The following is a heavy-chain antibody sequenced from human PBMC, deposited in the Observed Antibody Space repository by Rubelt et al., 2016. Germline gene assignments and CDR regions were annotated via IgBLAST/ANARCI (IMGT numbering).Heavy chain of an antibody. Sequence: QVQLQESGPGLVKPSETLSLTCTVSGGSISNYYCSWIRQPPGKGLEWIGYISDSGSTHYNPSLKSRVTISADRSKNQLSLKLSSVTAADTAVYYCASGTVYFDNWGQGTLVTVSS. D-gene: IGHD3/OR15-3a*01. CDR3: ASGTVYFDN. CDR2: ISDSGST. J-gene: IGHJ4*02. V-gene: IGHV4-59*01. CDR1: GGSISNYY.